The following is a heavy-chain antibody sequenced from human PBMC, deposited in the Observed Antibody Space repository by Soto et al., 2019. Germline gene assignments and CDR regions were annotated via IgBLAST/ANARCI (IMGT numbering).Heavy chain of an antibody. Sequence: QVQFQESGPGLVKPSQTPSLTCTVSGGSTSSDNYWSWIRQPPGTGLEWIGHIYYSGNTDYNPSLKGRLAISIDTSKKQVSLKLSSVTAADTAVYFCAREGGESSDGLYYFDSWGQGSLGTVSS. V-gene: IGHV4-30-4*01. CDR2: IYYSGNT. D-gene: IGHD3-16*01. CDR1: GGSTSSDNY. J-gene: IGHJ4*02. CDR3: AREGGESSDGLYYFDS.